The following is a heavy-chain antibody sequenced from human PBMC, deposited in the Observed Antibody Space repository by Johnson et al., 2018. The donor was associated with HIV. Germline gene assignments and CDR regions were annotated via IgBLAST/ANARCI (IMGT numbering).Heavy chain of an antibody. CDR2: IRYDGSNE. J-gene: IGHJ3*02. Sequence: QVQLVESGGGVVQPGGSLRLSCAASGFTFSNYGMHWVRQAPGKGLEWMAFIRYDGSNEYYADSLKGRFTISRDNSKNTLYLQMNSLRAEDTAVYYCARDGSTSCYDCFDAFDIWGQGTMVTVSS. CDR3: ARDGSTSCYDCFDAFDI. CDR1: GFTFSNYG. V-gene: IGHV3-30*02. D-gene: IGHD2-2*01.